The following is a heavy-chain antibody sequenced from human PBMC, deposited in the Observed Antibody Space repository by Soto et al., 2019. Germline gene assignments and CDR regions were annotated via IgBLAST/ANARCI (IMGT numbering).Heavy chain of an antibody. V-gene: IGHV3-7*01. CDR2: IKQDGSEK. CDR1: GFTFSSYW. Sequence: EVQLVEYGGGLVQPGGSLRLSCAASGFTFSSYWMSWVRQAPGKGLEWVANIKQDGSEKYYVDSVKGRFTISRDNAKNSLYLQMNSLRAEDTAVYYCARVDCSGGSCYSSYYYGMDVWGQGTTVTVSS. CDR3: ARVDCSGGSCYSSYYYGMDV. D-gene: IGHD2-15*01. J-gene: IGHJ6*02.